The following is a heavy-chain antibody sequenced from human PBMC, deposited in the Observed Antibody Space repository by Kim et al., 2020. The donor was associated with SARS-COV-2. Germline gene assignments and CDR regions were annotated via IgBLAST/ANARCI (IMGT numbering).Heavy chain of an antibody. V-gene: IGHV4-61*02. Sequence: SETLSLTCAVSGGSISSGSYYWSWIRQPAGKGLEWIGRINTSGSTNYNPSLKSRVTISLDTSKNQFSLKLSSVTAADTAVYYCARDTIITGTTRPNAFDIWGQGTMVTVSS. J-gene: IGHJ3*02. CDR2: INTSGST. CDR1: GGSISSGSYY. D-gene: IGHD1-20*01. CDR3: ARDTIITGTTRPNAFDI.